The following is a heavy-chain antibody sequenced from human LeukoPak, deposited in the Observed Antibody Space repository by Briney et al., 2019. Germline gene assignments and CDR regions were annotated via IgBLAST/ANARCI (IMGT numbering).Heavy chain of an antibody. CDR1: GGSFSGYY. D-gene: IGHD3-22*01. V-gene: IGHV4-34*01. J-gene: IGHJ1*01. Sequence: PETLSLTCAVYGGSFSGYYWSWIRQPPGKGLEWIGEINHSGSTNYNPSLKSRVTISVDTSKNQFSLKLSSVTAADTAVYYCARGRVYYYDSSGYDDLQYFQHWGQGTLVTVSS. CDR2: INHSGST. CDR3: ARGRVYYYDSSGYDDLQYFQH.